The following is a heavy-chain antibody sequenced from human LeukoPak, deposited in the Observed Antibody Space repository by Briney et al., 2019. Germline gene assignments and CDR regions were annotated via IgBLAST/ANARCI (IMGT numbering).Heavy chain of an antibody. CDR2: IVVGSGNT. V-gene: IGHV1-58*01. J-gene: IGHJ4*02. CDR1: GFTFTSSA. Sequence: ASVKVSCKASGFTFTSSAVQWVRPARGQRLEWIGWIVVGSGNTNYAQKFQERVNNTRDLSTSTAYMELSSLRSEDTAACYCAADSGYDWAYWGQGTLVTVSS. CDR3: AADSGYDWAY. D-gene: IGHD5-12*01.